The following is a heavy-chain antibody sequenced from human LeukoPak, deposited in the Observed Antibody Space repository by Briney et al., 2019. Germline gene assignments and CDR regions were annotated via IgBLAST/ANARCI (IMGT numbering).Heavy chain of an antibody. CDR2: ISGSGGST. Sequence: GGSLRLSCAASGFTFSNYAMSWVRQAPGKGLEWVSGISGSGGSTYYADSVKGRFTISRDNSNNTLYLQMNSLRAEDSAVYYCAKVPGYYPSVQYFDYWGQGTLVTVSS. CDR3: AKVPGYYPSVQYFDY. J-gene: IGHJ4*02. D-gene: IGHD3-9*01. CDR1: GFTFSNYA. V-gene: IGHV3-23*01.